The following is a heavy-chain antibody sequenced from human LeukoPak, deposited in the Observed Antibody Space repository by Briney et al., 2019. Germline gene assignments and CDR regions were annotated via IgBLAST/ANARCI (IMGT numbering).Heavy chain of an antibody. Sequence: GGSLRLSCAASGFTFSSYATSGGRQAPGKGLEWVANIKYDGSEKYYVDSVRGRFTVSRDNAKNSVYLQMNTLRAEDTAVYYCAREYYYNDSGHGSFRYWGQGTLVTVSS. CDR3: AREYYYNDSGHGSFRY. V-gene: IGHV3-7*01. CDR1: GFTFSSYA. D-gene: IGHD3-22*01. CDR2: IKYDGSEK. J-gene: IGHJ4*02.